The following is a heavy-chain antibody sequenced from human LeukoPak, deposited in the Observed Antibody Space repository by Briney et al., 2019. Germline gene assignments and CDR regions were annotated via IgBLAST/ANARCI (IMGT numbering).Heavy chain of an antibody. J-gene: IGHJ5*02. CDR1: GGTFSSYA. CDR3: ARVREQWLQTGPFDP. V-gene: IGHV1-18*01. D-gene: IGHD6-19*01. CDR2: ISAYNGNT. Sequence: GSSVKVSCKASGGTFSSYAISWVRQAPGQGLEWMGWISAYNGNTNYAQKLQGRVTMTTDTSTSTAYMELRSLRSDDTAVYYCARVREQWLQTGPFDPWGQGTLVTVSS.